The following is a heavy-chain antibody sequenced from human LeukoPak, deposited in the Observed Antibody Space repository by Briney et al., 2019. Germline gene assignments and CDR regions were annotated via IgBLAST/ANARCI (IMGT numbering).Heavy chain of an antibody. Sequence: SETLSLTCAVYGGSFSGYSWNWIRQPPGKGLEWLGEVNHSGSTNHNPSLKSRVTISVNTSKNQFSLRLSSVTAADTAVYYCARDVDYYGMDVWGQGTTVTVSS. D-gene: IGHD2-21*01. V-gene: IGHV4-34*01. CDR3: ARDVDYYGMDV. J-gene: IGHJ6*02. CDR1: GGSFSGYS. CDR2: VNHSGST.